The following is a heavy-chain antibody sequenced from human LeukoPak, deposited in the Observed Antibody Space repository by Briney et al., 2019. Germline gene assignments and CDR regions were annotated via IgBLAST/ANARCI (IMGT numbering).Heavy chain of an antibody. CDR1: TYTFTTYD. Sequence: ASVKVSCKASTYTFTTYDVNWVRQATGRGLEWMGWMNPNSGNTGYAQKFQGRVTMTRNTSISTAYMELSSLRSEDTAVYYCARDYGSGSYRFDYWGQGTLVTVSS. CDR3: ARDYGSGSYRFDY. D-gene: IGHD3-10*01. J-gene: IGHJ4*02. CDR2: MNPNSGNT. V-gene: IGHV1-8*01.